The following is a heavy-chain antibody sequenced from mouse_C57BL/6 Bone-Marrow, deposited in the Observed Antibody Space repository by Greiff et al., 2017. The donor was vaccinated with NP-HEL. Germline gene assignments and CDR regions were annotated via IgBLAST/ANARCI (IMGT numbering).Heavy chain of an antibody. J-gene: IGHJ2*01. CDR1: GFSFNTYA. Sequence: EVQGVESGGGLVQPKGSLKLSCAASGFSFNTYAMNWVRQAPGKGLEWVARIRSKSNNYATYYADSLKDRFTISRDDSESMLYLQRNNLKTEDTAMYYCVRQGCEGYYLDYWGQGTTLTVSS. CDR3: VRQGCEGYYLDY. CDR2: IRSKSNNYAT. D-gene: IGHD3-3*01. V-gene: IGHV10-1*01.